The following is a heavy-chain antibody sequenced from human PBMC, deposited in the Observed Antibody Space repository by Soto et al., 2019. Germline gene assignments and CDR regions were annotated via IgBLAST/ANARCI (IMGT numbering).Heavy chain of an antibody. CDR1: GGSISSYY. Sequence: PXXTLSLPCTVSGGSISSYYWSWILQPPGKGLEWIGYIYYSGSTNYNPSLKSRVTISVDTSKNQFSLKLSSVTAADTAVYYCARDNGYSYGYTLDHWGQGTLVTVSS. V-gene: IGHV4-59*01. CDR2: IYYSGST. CDR3: ARDNGYSYGYTLDH. J-gene: IGHJ4*02. D-gene: IGHD5-18*01.